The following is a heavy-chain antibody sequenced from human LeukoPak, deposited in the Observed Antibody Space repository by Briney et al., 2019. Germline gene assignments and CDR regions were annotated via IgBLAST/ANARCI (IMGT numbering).Heavy chain of an antibody. CDR1: GFTFGDYA. V-gene: IGHV3-21*01. CDR2: ISSSSSYI. Sequence: PGGSLRLSCAASGFTFGDYAMHWVRQAPGKGLEWVSSISSSSSYIYYADSVKGRFTISRDNAKNSLYLQMNSLRAEDTAVYYCASRTSYGDYSLDYWGQGTLVTVSS. D-gene: IGHD4-17*01. CDR3: ASRTSYGDYSLDY. J-gene: IGHJ4*02.